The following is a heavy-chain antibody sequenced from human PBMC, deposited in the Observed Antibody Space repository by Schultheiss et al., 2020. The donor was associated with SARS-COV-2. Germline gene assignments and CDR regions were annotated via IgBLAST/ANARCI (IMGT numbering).Heavy chain of an antibody. CDR2: INPNSGGT. CDR1: GYTFTGYY. V-gene: IGHV1-2*02. CDR3: ARAVAGFLPDAFDI. J-gene: IGHJ3*02. Sequence: ASVKVSCKASGYTFTGYYMHWVRQAPGQGLEWMGWINPNSGGTNYAQKFQGRVTMTRDTSISTAYMELSRLRSDDTAVYYCARAVAGFLPDAFDIWGQGTMVTVSS. D-gene: IGHD6-19*01.